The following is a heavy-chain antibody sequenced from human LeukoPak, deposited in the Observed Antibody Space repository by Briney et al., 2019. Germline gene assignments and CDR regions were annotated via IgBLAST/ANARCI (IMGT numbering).Heavy chain of an antibody. V-gene: IGHV3-23*01. CDR1: GFTFSSYA. D-gene: IGHD3-10*01. CDR2: VTVSGTST. Sequence: GGSLRLSCAASGFTFSSYAMTWVRQAPGKGLEWVSVVTVSGTSTHYLDSVKGRFTISRDNSTNTLYLLMDSLRAEDTAVYYCAKLMVRDTDAFDLWGQGTMVTVSS. CDR3: AKLMVRDTDAFDL. J-gene: IGHJ3*01.